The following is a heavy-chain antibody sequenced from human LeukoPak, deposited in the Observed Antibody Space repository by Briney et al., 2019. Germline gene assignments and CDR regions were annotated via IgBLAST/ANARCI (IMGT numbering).Heavy chain of an antibody. D-gene: IGHD3-10*02. J-gene: IGHJ4*02. Sequence: ASVKVSCKASGYTFTGYYMHWVRQAPGQGLEWMGWINPNSGGTNYAQKFQGRVTMTRDTSISTAYMELSRLRSDDTAVYYCARDGERFVVRSYYFDYWGQGTLVTVSS. V-gene: IGHV1-2*02. CDR2: INPNSGGT. CDR1: GYTFTGYY. CDR3: ARDGERFVVRSYYFDY.